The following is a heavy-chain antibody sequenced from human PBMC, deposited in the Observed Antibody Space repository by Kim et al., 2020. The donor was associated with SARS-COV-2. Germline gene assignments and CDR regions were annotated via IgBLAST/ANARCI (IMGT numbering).Heavy chain of an antibody. CDR3: ARGLTSGWSYFDY. Sequence: AASGRGRFNISRDNAMTTLYLQMTGLRAEDTAVYYCARGLTSGWSYFDYWGQGTLVTVSS. V-gene: IGHV3-21*04. J-gene: IGHJ4*02. D-gene: IGHD6-19*01.